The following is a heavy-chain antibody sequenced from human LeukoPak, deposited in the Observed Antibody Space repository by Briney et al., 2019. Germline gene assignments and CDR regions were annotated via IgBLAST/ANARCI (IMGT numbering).Heavy chain of an antibody. D-gene: IGHD1-1*01. CDR3: ARVRLEPNYYYYGMDV. CDR2: ISAYNGNT. J-gene: IGHJ6*04. CDR1: GYTFTSYG. Sequence: ASVKVSCKASGYTFTSYGISWVRQAPGQGLEWMGWISAYNGNTNYAQKLQGRVTMTTDTSTSTAYMELRSLRSDDTAVYCCARVRLEPNYYYYGMDVWGKGTTVTVSS. V-gene: IGHV1-18*04.